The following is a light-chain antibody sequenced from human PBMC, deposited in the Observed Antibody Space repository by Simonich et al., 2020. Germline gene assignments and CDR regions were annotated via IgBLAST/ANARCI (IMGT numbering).Light chain of an antibody. J-gene: IGLJ3*02. CDR3: QSYDSSNWV. Sequence: NFMLTQPHSVSESPGKTVTISCTRSSGSIASNYVQWYQTRPGSAPTTLIYEDNQRPSWVPDRFSGSIDSSSNSASLTISGLKTEDEADYYCQSYDSSNWVFGGGTKLTVL. CDR2: EDN. V-gene: IGLV6-57*03. CDR1: SGSIASNY.